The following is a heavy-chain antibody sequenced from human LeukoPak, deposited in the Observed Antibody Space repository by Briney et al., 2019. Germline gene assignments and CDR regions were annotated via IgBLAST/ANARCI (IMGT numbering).Heavy chain of an antibody. CDR2: IKSDGSST. J-gene: IGHJ2*01. CDR3: ARDRDIRGARYFDL. Sequence: GGSLRLSCAASGFTFSSHWMHWVRQAPGKGLVWVSRIKSDGSSTNYADFVEGRFTISRDNAKNTVYLQINSLRAEDTAVYYCARDRDIRGARYFDLWGRGTLVTVSS. V-gene: IGHV3-74*01. CDR1: GFTFSSHW. D-gene: IGHD2-15*01.